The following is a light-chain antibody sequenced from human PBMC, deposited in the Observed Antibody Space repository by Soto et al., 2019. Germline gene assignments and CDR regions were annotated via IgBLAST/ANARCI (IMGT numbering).Light chain of an antibody. CDR1: SSDVGGYDY. Sequence: QSALTQPASLSGSPGQSSTISCTGTSSDVGGYDYVSWYQQHPGKAPKLMIYGVSNRPSGVSYRFSGSKSVNPASLAIYGLQADDEAEYYCHPYISGNSPVVLGGGTKLTV. V-gene: IGLV2-14*01. J-gene: IGLJ2*01. CDR3: HPYISGNSPVV. CDR2: GVS.